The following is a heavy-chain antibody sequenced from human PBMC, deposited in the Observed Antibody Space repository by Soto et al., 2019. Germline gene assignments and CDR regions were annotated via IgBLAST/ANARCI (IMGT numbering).Heavy chain of an antibody. V-gene: IGHV1-69*13. D-gene: IGHD2-15*01. CDR3: ARGSPYCSGGSCYSVTYGMDV. J-gene: IGHJ6*02. CDR1: GGTFSSYA. Sequence: SVKVSCKASGGTFSSYAISWVRQAPGQGLEWMGGIIPIFGTANYAQKFQGRVTITADESTSTANMELSSLRSEDTAVYYCARGSPYCSGGSCYSVTYGMDVWGQGTTVTVSS. CDR2: IIPIFGTA.